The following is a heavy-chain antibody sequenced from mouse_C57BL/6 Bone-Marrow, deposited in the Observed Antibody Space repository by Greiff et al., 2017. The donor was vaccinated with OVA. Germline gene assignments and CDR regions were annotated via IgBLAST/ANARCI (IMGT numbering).Heavy chain of an antibody. D-gene: IGHD1-1*01. CDR2: IYPGDGDT. CDR1: GYEFSSSW. V-gene: IGHV1-82*01. Sequence: VQLQQSGPELVKPGASVKISCKASGYEFSSSWMNWVKQRPGKGLEWIGRIYPGDGDTNYNGKFKGKATLTADKSSSTAYMQLSSLTSEDSAVYFCARNYGSSYGYWGQGTTLTVSS. CDR3: ARNYGSSYGY. J-gene: IGHJ2*01.